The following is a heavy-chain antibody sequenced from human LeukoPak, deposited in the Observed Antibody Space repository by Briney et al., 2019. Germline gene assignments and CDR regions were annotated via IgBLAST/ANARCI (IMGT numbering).Heavy chain of an antibody. V-gene: IGHV3-23*01. J-gene: IGHJ4*02. Sequence: GGSQRLSCAASGFTFSNYATSWVRQAPGKGLEKVSSISGHDGCLHYADCVKGRFTISSDNSWNTVYLQMNSLGSGDTAGYYCALKPYCTESECFGFDYWGQGIQVTVSS. CDR1: GFTFSNYA. CDR3: ALKPYCTESECFGFDY. CDR2: ISGHDGCL. D-gene: IGHD2-8*02.